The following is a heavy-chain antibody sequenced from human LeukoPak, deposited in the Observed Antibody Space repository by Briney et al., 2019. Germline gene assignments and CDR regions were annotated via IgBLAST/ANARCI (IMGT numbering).Heavy chain of an antibody. V-gene: IGHV3-21*01. J-gene: IGHJ6*04. CDR2: ITSSSSYI. Sequence: GGSLRLSCAASGFSFSSYNMNWVRQAPGKGLEWVSSITSSSSYIYYADSVKGRFTISRDNAKNSLYLQMNSLRAEDTAVYYCAELGITMIGGVWGKGTTVTISS. CDR1: GFSFSSYN. D-gene: IGHD3-10*02. CDR3: AELGITMIGGV.